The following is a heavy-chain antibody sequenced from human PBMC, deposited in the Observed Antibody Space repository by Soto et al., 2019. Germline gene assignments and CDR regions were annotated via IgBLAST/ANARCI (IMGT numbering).Heavy chain of an antibody. CDR2: IIPIFGTA. D-gene: IGHD1-26*01. Sequence: QVQLVQSGAEVKTPRSSVKVSCKVSGGTFSSYSINWVRQALGQVREWMGEIIPIFGTANSAQKFQGRVTITAGASTSTAYRQLSSLRAEATAVYYCARDGGRLSGGIDYWGQGTLVSVSS. J-gene: IGHJ4*02. V-gene: IGHV1-69*01. CDR1: GGTFSSYS. CDR3: ARDGGRLSGGIDY.